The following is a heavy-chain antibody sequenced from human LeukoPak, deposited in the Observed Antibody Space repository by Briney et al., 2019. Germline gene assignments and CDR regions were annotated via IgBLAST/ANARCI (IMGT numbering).Heavy chain of an antibody. Sequence: GCSVTVSCKATGYTFTGYHMHSVGPPPGKGLDGMGRINAISGGRSYVHNFQGRVTMSRNTCNSTAYMELSRLRSDDTAVYYCVLEVLSSGWVSWGQGTLVTVSS. CDR2: INAISGGR. CDR3: VLEVLSSGWVS. D-gene: IGHD6-19*01. V-gene: IGHV1-2*06. J-gene: IGHJ5*02. CDR1: GYTFTGYH.